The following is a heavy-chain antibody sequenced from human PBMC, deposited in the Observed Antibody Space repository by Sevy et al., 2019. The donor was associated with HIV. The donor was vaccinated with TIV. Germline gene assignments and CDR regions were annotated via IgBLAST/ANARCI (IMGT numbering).Heavy chain of an antibody. D-gene: IGHD3-22*01. Sequence: GGSLRLSCTASGLTFSSYWMSWVRQAPGKGLEWVANIKQDGSEKYYVDSVKGRFTISRDNAKNSLYLQMNSLRAEDTAVYYCARINGYYDSSGSFDYWGQGTLVTVSS. CDR2: IKQDGSEK. J-gene: IGHJ4*02. V-gene: IGHV3-7*01. CDR3: ARINGYYDSSGSFDY. CDR1: GLTFSSYW.